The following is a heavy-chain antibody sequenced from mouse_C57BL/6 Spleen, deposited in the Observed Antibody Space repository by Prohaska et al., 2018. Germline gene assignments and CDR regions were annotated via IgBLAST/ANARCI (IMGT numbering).Heavy chain of an antibody. J-gene: IGHJ4*01. CDR2: ICPGDCDT. V-gene: IGHV1-80*01. D-gene: IGHD2-2*01. CDR1: GYAFSSYW. Sequence: QVQLQQSGAELVKPGASVKISCKASGYAFSSYWMNWVKQRHGKGLEWIGQICPGDCDTNYNGKFKGKATLTTDKSSRTAYMQLSSLTSEDSAVYFCARSWLGLYDSDAMDYWGQGTSVTVSS. CDR3: ARSWLGLYDSDAMDY.